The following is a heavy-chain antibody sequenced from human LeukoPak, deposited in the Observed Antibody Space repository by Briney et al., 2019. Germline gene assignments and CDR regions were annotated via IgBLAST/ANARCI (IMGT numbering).Heavy chain of an antibody. J-gene: IGHJ4*02. Sequence: GSLRLSCAASGFTFSSYSMNWVRPAPGKGLEWVSSISSSSSCIYYSDSVKGRFTISRDNAKNSLYLQMNSLRAEDTAVYYCARESTVTGGISYFDYWGQGTLVTVSS. CDR2: ISSSSSCI. V-gene: IGHV3-21*01. D-gene: IGHD4-17*01. CDR1: GFTFSSYS. CDR3: ARESTVTGGISYFDY.